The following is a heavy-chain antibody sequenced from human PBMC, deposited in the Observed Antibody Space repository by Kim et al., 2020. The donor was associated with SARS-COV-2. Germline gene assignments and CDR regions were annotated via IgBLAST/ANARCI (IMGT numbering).Heavy chain of an antibody. CDR3: ARNRYYYPFQH. CDR1: GGSFSGYY. Sequence: SETLSLTYAVYGGSFSGYYWSWIRQPPGKGLEWIGEINHSGSTNYNPSLKSRVTISVDTSKNQFSLKLSSVTAADTAVYYCARNRYYYPFQHWGQGTLVTVSS. V-gene: IGHV4-34*01. D-gene: IGHD3-10*01. CDR2: INHSGST. J-gene: IGHJ1*01.